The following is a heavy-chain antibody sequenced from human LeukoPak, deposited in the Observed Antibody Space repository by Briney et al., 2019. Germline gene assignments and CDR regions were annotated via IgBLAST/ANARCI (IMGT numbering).Heavy chain of an antibody. V-gene: IGHV3-23*01. D-gene: IGHD3-22*01. CDR3: AKRISGNYAFDM. CDR2: ISDSGTST. CDR1: GFTFRSYA. Sequence: GGSLRLSCAASGFTFRSYAMTWVRQAPGKGLEWVSSISDSGTSTYYADSVKGRFTISRDNSKNSLYLQMNSLRTEDTAVYYCAKRISGNYAFDMRGQGTTVTVSS. J-gene: IGHJ3*02.